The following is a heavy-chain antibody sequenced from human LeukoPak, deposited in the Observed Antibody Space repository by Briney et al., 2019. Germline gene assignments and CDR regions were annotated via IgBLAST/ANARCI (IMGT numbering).Heavy chain of an antibody. Sequence: PGGSLRLSCAASGFTFSSYAMIWVRQAPGKGLEWVSAISDSGGTTYYADSVKGRFTISRDNSKNTLYLQMNSLRAEDTAVYYCAKVGLRGGYYFDYWGQGTLVTVSS. CDR1: GFTFSSYA. V-gene: IGHV3-23*01. J-gene: IGHJ4*02. CDR3: AKVGLRGGYYFDY. D-gene: IGHD5-12*01. CDR2: ISDSGGTT.